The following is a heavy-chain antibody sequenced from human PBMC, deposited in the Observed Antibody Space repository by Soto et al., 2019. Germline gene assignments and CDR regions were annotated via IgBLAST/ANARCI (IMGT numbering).Heavy chain of an antibody. D-gene: IGHD1-1*01. CDR1: GGTFSSYA. CDR3: AVWTGTTTWFDP. J-gene: IGHJ5*02. CDR2: IIPIFGTA. V-gene: IGHV1-69*06. Sequence: QVQLVQSGAEVKKPGSSVKVSCKAYGGTFSSYAISWVRQAPGQGLEWRGGIIPIFGTANYAQKIQGRVTITADKYTSTAYMELSSLSSEDTAEYYCAVWTGTTTWFDPWGQGTLVTVSS.